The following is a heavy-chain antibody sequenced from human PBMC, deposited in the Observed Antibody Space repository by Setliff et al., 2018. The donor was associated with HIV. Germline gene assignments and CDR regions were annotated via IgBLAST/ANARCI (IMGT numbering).Heavy chain of an antibody. CDR2: ISSSSSYT. D-gene: IGHD2-15*01. CDR1: GFTFSDYY. J-gene: IGHJ4*02. Sequence: GGSLRLSCAASGFTFSDYYMSWIRQAPGKGLEWVSCISSSSSYTNYADSVNGRFTISRDNAKNSLYLRMNSLRAEDTAVYYCARVADTTRGTFDYWGQGTLVTVSS. CDR3: ARVADTTRGTFDY. V-gene: IGHV3-11*03.